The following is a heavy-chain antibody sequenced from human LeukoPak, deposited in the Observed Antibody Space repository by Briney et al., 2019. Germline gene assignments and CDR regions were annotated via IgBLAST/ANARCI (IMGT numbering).Heavy chain of an antibody. Sequence: PGGSLRLSCAASGFTFDDYAMHWVRHAPGKGLEWVSGISWNSGSICYADSVKGRFTISRDNAKNSLYLQMNSLRAEDTALYYCAKDITVAVAGRPDAFDIWGQGTMVTVSS. V-gene: IGHV3-9*01. D-gene: IGHD6-19*01. CDR2: ISWNSGSI. CDR1: GFTFDDYA. CDR3: AKDITVAVAGRPDAFDI. J-gene: IGHJ3*02.